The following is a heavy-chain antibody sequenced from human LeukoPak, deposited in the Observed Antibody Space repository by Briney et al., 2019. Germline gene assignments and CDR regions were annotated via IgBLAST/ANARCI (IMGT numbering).Heavy chain of an antibody. J-gene: IGHJ4*02. Sequence: GGSLRLSCAASGFTFSSYWMSWVRQAPGKGLEWVAIISYDGSNKYYADSVKGRFTISRDNSKNTLYLQMNSLRAEDTAVYYCARQDNFRSPLLDYWGQGTLVTVSS. V-gene: IGHV3-30*03. CDR1: GFTFSSYW. D-gene: IGHD1-20*01. CDR3: ARQDNFRSPLLDY. CDR2: ISYDGSNK.